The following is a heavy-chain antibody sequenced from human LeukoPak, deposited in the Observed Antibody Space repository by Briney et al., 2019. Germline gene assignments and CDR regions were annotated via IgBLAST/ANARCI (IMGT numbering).Heavy chain of an antibody. CDR2: INPSGGDT. CDR3: ARTYCAEDCSIRYFDY. D-gene: IGHD2-21*02. J-gene: IGHJ4*02. CDR1: GYILSSYN. V-gene: IGHV1-46*01. Sequence: ASVKVSCKASGYILSSYNMHWVRQAPGQGLEWLGIINPSGGDTKYAQKFQGRVTLTRDKSTSTVYMELSSLTSDDTAVYYCARTYCAEDCSIRYFDYWGQGTLVTVSS.